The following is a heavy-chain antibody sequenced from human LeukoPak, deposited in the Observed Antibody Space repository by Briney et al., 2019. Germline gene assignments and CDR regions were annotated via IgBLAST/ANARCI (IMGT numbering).Heavy chain of an antibody. CDR3: AKGGCSGGSCYQSTLYDY. CDR2: ISGSGGST. CDR1: GFTFSSYA. D-gene: IGHD2-15*01. J-gene: IGHJ4*02. Sequence: PGGSLRLSCAASGFTFSSYAMSWVRQAPGKGLEWVSAISGSGGSTYYADSVKGRFTISGDNSKNTLYLQMNSLRAEDTAVYYCAKGGCSGGSCYQSTLYDYWGQGTLVTVSS. V-gene: IGHV3-23*01.